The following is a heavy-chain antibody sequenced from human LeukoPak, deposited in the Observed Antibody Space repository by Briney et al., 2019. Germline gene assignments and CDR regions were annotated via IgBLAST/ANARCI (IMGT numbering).Heavy chain of an antibody. CDR3: ARSIPYCSGGSCYPNWFDP. Sequence: SEALSLTCTVSGGSISSYYWSWIRQPPGKGLEWIGYIYYSGSTNYNPSLKSRVTISVDTSKNQFSLKLSSVTAADTAVYYCARSIPYCSGGSCYPNWFDPWGQGTLVTVS. D-gene: IGHD2-15*01. CDR1: GGSISSYY. V-gene: IGHV4-59*01. J-gene: IGHJ5*02. CDR2: IYYSGST.